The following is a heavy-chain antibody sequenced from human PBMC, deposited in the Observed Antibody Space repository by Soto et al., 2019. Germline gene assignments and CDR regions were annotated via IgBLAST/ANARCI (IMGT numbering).Heavy chain of an antibody. CDR2: ISYDGSNK. J-gene: IGHJ6*02. CDR1: GFTFSSYG. V-gene: IGHV3-30*18. D-gene: IGHD3-3*01. Sequence: ESGGGVVQPGRSLRLSCAASGFTFSSYGMHWVRQAPGKGLEWVAVISYDGSNKYYADSVKGRFTISRDNSKNTLYLQMNSLRAEDTAVYYCAKGPRKRITIFGVAHYGMDVWGQGTTVTVSS. CDR3: AKGPRKRITIFGVAHYGMDV.